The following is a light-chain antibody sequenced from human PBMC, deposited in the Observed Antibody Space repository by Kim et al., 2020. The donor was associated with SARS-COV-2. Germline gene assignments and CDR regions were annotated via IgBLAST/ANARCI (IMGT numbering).Light chain of an antibody. V-gene: IGLV2-23*01. J-gene: IGLJ3*02. Sequence: QSVLTQPASVSGSPGQSITISCTGTSSDIGSYNLVSWYQQHPGKAPKLLIYEGTKRPSGVPDRFSGSKSGNTASLTISGLQAEDETDYYCCSYAGNYIVMFGGGTQLIVL. CDR2: EGT. CDR3: CSYAGNYIVM. CDR1: SSDIGSYNL.